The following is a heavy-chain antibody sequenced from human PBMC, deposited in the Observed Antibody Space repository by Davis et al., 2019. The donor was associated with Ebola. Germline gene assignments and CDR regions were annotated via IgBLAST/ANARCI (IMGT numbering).Heavy chain of an antibody. J-gene: IGHJ2*01. Sequence: LRLSCAVSGGSISSGGYSWSWIRQPPGKGLEWIGYIYHSGSTYYNPSLKSRVTISVDTSKNQFSLKLSSVTAADTAVYYCARGGVLLWFGEFAHWYFDLWGRGTLVTVSS. D-gene: IGHD3-10*01. CDR2: IYHSGST. CDR1: GGSISSGGYS. CDR3: ARGGVLLWFGEFAHWYFDL. V-gene: IGHV4-30-2*01.